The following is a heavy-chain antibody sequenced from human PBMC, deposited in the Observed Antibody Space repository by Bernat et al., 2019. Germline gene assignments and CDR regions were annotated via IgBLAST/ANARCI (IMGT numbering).Heavy chain of an antibody. V-gene: IGHV3-30-3*01. D-gene: IGHD6-19*01. CDR2: ISYDGSNK. CDR1: GFTFSSYA. J-gene: IGHJ6*02. Sequence: QVQLVESGGGVVQPGRSLRLSCAASGFTFSSYAMHWVRQAPGKGLEWVAVISYDGSNKYYADSVKGRFTISRDNSKNTLYLQMNSLRAEDTAVYYCARAQIAVAAGYYYDGMDVWGQGTTVTVSS. CDR3: ARAQIAVAAGYYYDGMDV.